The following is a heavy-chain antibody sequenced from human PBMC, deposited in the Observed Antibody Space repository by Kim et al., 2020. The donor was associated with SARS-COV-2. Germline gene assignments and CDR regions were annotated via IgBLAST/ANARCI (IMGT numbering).Heavy chain of an antibody. CDR3: ARGLNNCSSTSCPLGYYGMDV. CDR1: GGSFSGYY. D-gene: IGHD2-2*01. J-gene: IGHJ6*02. Sequence: SETLSLTCAVYGGSFSGYYWSWIRQPPGKGLEWIGEINHSGSTNYNPSLKSRVTISVDTSKNQFSLKLSSVTAADTAVYYCARGLNNCSSTSCPLGYYGMDVWGQGTTVTVSS. CDR2: INHSGST. V-gene: IGHV4-34*01.